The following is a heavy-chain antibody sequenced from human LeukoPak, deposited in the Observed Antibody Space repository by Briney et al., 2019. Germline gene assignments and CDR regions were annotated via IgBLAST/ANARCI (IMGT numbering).Heavy chain of an antibody. D-gene: IGHD4-23*01. J-gene: IGHJ4*02. CDR2: INHSGST. V-gene: IGHV4-34*01. CDR3: ARGARQRSRISMVVTHDY. Sequence: PSETLSLTCAVYGGSFSGYYWSWIRQPPGKGLEWIGEINHSGSTNYNPSLKSRVTISVDTSKNQFSLKLSSVTAADTAVYYCARGARQRSRISMVVTHDYWGQGTLVTVSS. CDR1: GGSFSGYY.